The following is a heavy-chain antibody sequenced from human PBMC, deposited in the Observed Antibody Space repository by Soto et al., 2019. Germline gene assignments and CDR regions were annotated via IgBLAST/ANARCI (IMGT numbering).Heavy chain of an antibody. Sequence: ESGGGVVQPGRSLRLSCAASGFTFSSYAMHWVRQAPGKGLEWVAVISYDGSNKYYADSVKGRFTISRDNSKNTLYLQMNSLRAEDTAVYYCARGHGFWSGYHDAFDIWGQGTMVTVSS. D-gene: IGHD3-3*01. CDR3: ARGHGFWSGYHDAFDI. J-gene: IGHJ3*02. V-gene: IGHV3-30-3*01. CDR2: ISYDGSNK. CDR1: GFTFSSYA.